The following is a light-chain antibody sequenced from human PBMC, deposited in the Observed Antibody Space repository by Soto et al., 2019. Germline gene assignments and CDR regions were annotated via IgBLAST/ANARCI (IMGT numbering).Light chain of an antibody. V-gene: IGKV3-15*01. CDR1: QSVSRN. Sequence: IVMPQSPATLSVSPGERATLSCRASQSVSRNLAWYQQRPGQAPRLLISGASTRATGIAARFSGSGSGREFTLTISSLQSEDSALYYCQQYSNWSTFGQGTRLEIK. J-gene: IGKJ5*01. CDR3: QQYSNWST. CDR2: GAS.